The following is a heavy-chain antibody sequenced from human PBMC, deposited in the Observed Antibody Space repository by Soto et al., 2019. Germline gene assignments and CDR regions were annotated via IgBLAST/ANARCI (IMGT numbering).Heavy chain of an antibody. CDR2: ISYSGST. CDR1: GASTNAYY. Sequence: QVQLQASGPGLVKPSETLSLTCTVSGASTNAYYWNWIRQPPGKGLECIGYISYSGSTVYNPSLKSRVAISVDPSKNQISLTLSSVTAADTAVYYCASSDWYNGYFDYWDQGPLVTVSS. D-gene: IGHD6-19*01. CDR3: ASSDWYNGYFDY. J-gene: IGHJ4*02. V-gene: IGHV4-59*08.